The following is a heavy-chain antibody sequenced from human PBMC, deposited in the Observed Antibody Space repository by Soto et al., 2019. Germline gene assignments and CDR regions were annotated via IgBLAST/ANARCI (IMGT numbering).Heavy chain of an antibody. CDR3: TRDRWIPDY. Sequence: GGSLRLSXAASGFTFSSFDMNWVRQAPGKGLEWVSCITSSGSNLYYADSVKGRFTISRDNAKNSLYLQMNSLRVEDTAVYYCTRDRWIPDYWGRGTLVTVSS. D-gene: IGHD5-18*01. V-gene: IGHV3-48*03. J-gene: IGHJ4*02. CDR1: GFTFSSFD. CDR2: ITSSGSNL.